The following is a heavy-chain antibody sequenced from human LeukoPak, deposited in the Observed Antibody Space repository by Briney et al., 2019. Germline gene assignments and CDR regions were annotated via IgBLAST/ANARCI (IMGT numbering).Heavy chain of an antibody. CDR3: ARGPDRRDGYKSLDY. D-gene: IGHD5-24*01. J-gene: IGHJ4*02. CDR1: GGSISNYY. V-gene: IGHV4-4*07. CDR2: IYTSGSA. Sequence: SETLSLTCTVSGGSISNYYWSWSRQPAGKGLEWIGRIYTSGSANYNPSLKSRVTMSVDTSENQFSLKLYSMTAADTAVYYCARGPDRRDGYKSLDYWGQGTLVTVSS.